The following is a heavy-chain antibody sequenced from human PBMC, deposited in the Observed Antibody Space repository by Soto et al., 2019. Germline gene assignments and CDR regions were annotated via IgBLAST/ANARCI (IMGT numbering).Heavy chain of an antibody. Sequence: RASVKVSCKASGYTFTSYYMHWVRQAPGQGLEWMGIINPSGGSTSYAQKFQGRVTMTRDTSTSTVYMELSSLRSEDTAVYYCARDFTGYSSSWRYFDYWSQGTLVTVSS. J-gene: IGHJ4*02. CDR1: GYTFTSYY. V-gene: IGHV1-46*01. CDR2: INPSGGST. CDR3: ARDFTGYSSSWRYFDY. D-gene: IGHD6-13*01.